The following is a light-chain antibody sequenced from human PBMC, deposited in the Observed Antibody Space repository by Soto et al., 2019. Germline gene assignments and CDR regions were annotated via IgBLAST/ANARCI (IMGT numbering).Light chain of an antibody. V-gene: IGKV1-39*01. CDR1: QTISTY. J-gene: IGKJ1*01. Sequence: DIQMTQSPSSLSASVGDRVTITCRASQTISTYLNWFQHKPGKAPKLLIYAASTLQSGVPSRFSGSGSGTDFTITISSLQPEDFATYYCQQSYLTRTFGQGTKVEVK. CDR2: AAS. CDR3: QQSYLTRT.